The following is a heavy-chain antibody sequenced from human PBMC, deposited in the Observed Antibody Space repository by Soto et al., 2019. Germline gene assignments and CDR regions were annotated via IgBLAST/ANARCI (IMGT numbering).Heavy chain of an antibody. CDR1: GGSISSGGYY. CDR2: IYYSGST. V-gene: IGHV4-31*02. Sequence: PSDTLSLTCTVSGGSISSGGYYWSWIRQHPGKGLEWIGYIYYSGSTYYNPSLKSRVTISVDTSKNQFSLKLSSVTAADTAVYYCARAGYSSYYYYYGMDVWGQGTTVTVSS. CDR3: ARAGYSSYYYYYGMDV. J-gene: IGHJ6*02. D-gene: IGHD6-13*01.